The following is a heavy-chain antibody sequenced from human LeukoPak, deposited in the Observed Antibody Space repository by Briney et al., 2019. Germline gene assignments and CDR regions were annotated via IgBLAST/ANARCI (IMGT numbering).Heavy chain of an antibody. D-gene: IGHD3-22*01. CDR1: GGSFSGCY. CDR3: ARKGYYDSSGYYYRGRFDP. J-gene: IGHJ5*02. V-gene: IGHV4-34*01. CDR2: INHSGST. Sequence: SETLSLTCAVYGGSFSGCYWSWIRQPPGKGLEWIGEINHSGSTNYNPSLKSRVTISVDTSKNQFSLKLSSVTAADTAVYYCARKGYYDSSGYYYRGRFDPWGQGTLVTVSS.